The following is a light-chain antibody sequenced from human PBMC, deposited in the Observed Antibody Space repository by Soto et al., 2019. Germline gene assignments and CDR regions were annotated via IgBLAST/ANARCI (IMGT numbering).Light chain of an antibody. CDR1: QSVTSSY. J-gene: IGKJ2*01. Sequence: EIVLTQSPGTLSLSPGERATLSCRASQSVTSSYLAWYQQKPGQAPRLLIYGASSRAAGIPDRFSGSGSGTDFTLTISRLEPEDFAVYYCQQYDSSPYTVAQGTKLEIK. CDR2: GAS. V-gene: IGKV3-20*01. CDR3: QQYDSSPYT.